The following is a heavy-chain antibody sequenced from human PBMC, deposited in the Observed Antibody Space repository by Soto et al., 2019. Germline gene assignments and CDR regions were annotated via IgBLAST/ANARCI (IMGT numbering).Heavy chain of an antibody. CDR3: ARANWYSEY. Sequence: QVQLQESGPGLVKPSETLSLTCTVSGVSISNHYWSWIRQPPGKGLEWIGYIYYNGNTNYNPSLKRRVTMSVDTSKNQISLKLSSVTAADTAVYYCARANWYSEYWGQGTLVTVSS. V-gene: IGHV4-59*11. J-gene: IGHJ4*02. D-gene: IGHD7-27*01. CDR1: GVSISNHY. CDR2: IYYNGNT.